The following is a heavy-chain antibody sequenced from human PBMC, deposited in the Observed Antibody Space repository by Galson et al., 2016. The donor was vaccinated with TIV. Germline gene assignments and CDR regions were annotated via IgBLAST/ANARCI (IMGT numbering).Heavy chain of an antibody. J-gene: IGHJ6*02. CDR1: GYSIKSGYF. Sequence: TLSLTCAVSGYSIKSGYFWGWIRQPPGKGLQWIGSIYESGTTYSHPSLKSRLTMSVDTSKNQFSLILNSVTAADTAVYYCARDCTSTTCHIYYYGMDLWGQGTTVTVSS. CDR2: IYESGTT. CDR3: ARDCTSTTCHIYYYGMDL. V-gene: IGHV4-38-2*02. D-gene: IGHD2-2*02.